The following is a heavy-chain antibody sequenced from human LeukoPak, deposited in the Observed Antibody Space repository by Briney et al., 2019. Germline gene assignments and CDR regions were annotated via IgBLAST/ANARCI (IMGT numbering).Heavy chain of an antibody. CDR2: ISSSGSTI. D-gene: IGHD6-13*01. V-gene: IGHV3-11*01. Sequence: PGGSLRLSCAASGFTFSDHYMSWIRQAPGKGLEWVSYISSSGSTIYYADSVKGRFTISRDNAKNSLYLQMNSLRAEDTAVYYCASGVNSGIAAAGTVDYWGQGTLVTVSS. CDR3: ASGVNSGIAAAGTVDY. J-gene: IGHJ4*02. CDR1: GFTFSDHY.